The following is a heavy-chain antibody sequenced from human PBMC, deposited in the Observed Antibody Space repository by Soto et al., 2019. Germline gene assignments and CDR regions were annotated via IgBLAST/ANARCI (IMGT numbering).Heavy chain of an antibody. CDR3: ASPSGGLASGYFDY. J-gene: IGHJ4*02. Sequence: QVQLVQSVAEVKKPGSSVKVSCKASGGTFSSYAISWVRQAPGQGLEWMGGIIPIFGTANYAQQFQGRVTITADESTSTDYMELSSLRSEDTAVYYGASPSGGLASGYFDYWGKGTLVTVSS. D-gene: IGHD3-10*01. CDR2: IIPIFGTA. CDR1: GGTFSSYA. V-gene: IGHV1-69*01.